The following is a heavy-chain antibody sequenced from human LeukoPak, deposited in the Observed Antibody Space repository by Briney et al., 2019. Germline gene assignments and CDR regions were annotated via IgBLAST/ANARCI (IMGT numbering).Heavy chain of an antibody. D-gene: IGHD2-2*01. CDR2: MNPNSGNT. CDR3: ARVRPTYCSSTSCHQPYGMDV. V-gene: IGHV1-8*01. J-gene: IGHJ6*02. CDR1: GYTFTSYD. Sequence: ASVKVSCKASGYTFTSYDINWVRQAPGQGLEWMGWMNPNSGNTGYAQKFQGRVTMTRNTSISTAYMELSSLRSEDTAVYYCARVRPTYCSSTSCHQPYGMDVWGQGTTVTVSS.